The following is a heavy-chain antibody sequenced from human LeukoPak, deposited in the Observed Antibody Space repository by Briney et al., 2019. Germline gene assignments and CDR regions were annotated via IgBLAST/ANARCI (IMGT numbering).Heavy chain of an antibody. CDR1: GYTFTGYY. J-gene: IGHJ6*03. Sequence: ASVKVSCKASGYTFTGYYMHWVRQASGQGLEWMGWINPNSGGTNYAQKFQGRVTMTRDTSTSTAYMELSRLRSDDTAVYYCARTGMVRGYYYYYMDVWGKGTTVTVSS. CDR2: INPNSGGT. CDR3: ARTGMVRGYYYYYMDV. D-gene: IGHD3-10*01. V-gene: IGHV1-2*02.